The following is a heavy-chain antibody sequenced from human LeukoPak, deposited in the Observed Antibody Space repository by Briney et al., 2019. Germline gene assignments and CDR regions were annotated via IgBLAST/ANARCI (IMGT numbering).Heavy chain of an antibody. J-gene: IGHJ5*02. Sequence: SQTLSLTCAISGDSVSSNSAAWNWIRQSPSRGLEWLGRTYYRSKWYNDYAVSVKSRITINPDTSKNQFSLQLNSVTPEDTAVYYCARDLIDPVAPESGNWFDPWGQGTLVTVSS. CDR3: ARDLIDPVAPESGNWFDP. CDR1: GDSVSSNSAA. D-gene: IGHD2-2*01. CDR2: TYYRSKWYN. V-gene: IGHV6-1*01.